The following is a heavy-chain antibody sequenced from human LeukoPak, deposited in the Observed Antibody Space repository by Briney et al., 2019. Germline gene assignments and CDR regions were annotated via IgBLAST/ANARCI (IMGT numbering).Heavy chain of an antibody. CDR1: GGSFSSYY. V-gene: IGHV4-34*01. D-gene: IGHD2-15*01. CDR3: ARGLYSSNWFDP. J-gene: IGHJ5*02. Sequence: SETLSLTCAVSGGSFSSYYWSWIRQPPGKGLEWIGEINHSGSTNYNPSLKSRVTISVDASKNQFSLKLSSVTAADTAVYYCARGLYSSNWFDPWGQGTLVTVSS. CDR2: INHSGST.